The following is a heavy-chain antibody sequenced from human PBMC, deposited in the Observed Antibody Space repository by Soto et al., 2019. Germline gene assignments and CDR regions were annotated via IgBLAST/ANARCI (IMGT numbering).Heavy chain of an antibody. CDR2: IVVGSGNT. CDR3: AAGSDILTGYPAAFDI. CDR1: GFTFTSSA. D-gene: IGHD3-9*01. V-gene: IGHV1-58*02. J-gene: IGHJ3*02. Sequence: VASVKVSCKASGFTFTSSAMQWVRQARGQRLEWIGWIVVGSGNTNYAQKFQERVTITRDMSTSTAYMELSSLRSEDTAVYYCAAGSDILTGYPAAFDIWGQGTMVTVSS.